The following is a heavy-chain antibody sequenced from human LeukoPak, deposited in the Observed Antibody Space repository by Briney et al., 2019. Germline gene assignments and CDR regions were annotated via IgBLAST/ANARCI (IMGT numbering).Heavy chain of an antibody. J-gene: IGHJ4*02. D-gene: IGHD2-2*01. CDR3: VASLPNIVVVPATKGPFGY. V-gene: IGHV3-23*01. CDR1: GFTFSSYT. CDR2: VSGSGGNI. Sequence: GGSLRLSCAASGFTFSSYTMSWVRQAPGKGLEWVSGVSGSGGNIHYADSVKGRFTISRDNSKNTLYLQMNSLRAEDTAVYYCVASLPNIVVVPATKGPFGYWGQGALVTVSS.